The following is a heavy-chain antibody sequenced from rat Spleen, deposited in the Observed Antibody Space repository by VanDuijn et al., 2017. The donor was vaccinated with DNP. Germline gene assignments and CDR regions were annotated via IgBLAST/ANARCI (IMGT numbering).Heavy chain of an antibody. J-gene: IGHJ2*01. V-gene: IGHV5-19*01. CDR3: ARRAYYGLSFYFDY. Sequence: EVQLVESGGGLVQPGRSLKLSCAASGFTFSNYGMHWIRQAPTRGLEWVASISPSGANIYYRDSVRGRFTISRDDAKSTLYLQMDSLRSEDTATYYCARRAYYGLSFYFDYWGQGVMVTVSS. CDR1: GFTFSNYG. CDR2: ISPSGANI. D-gene: IGHD1-6*01.